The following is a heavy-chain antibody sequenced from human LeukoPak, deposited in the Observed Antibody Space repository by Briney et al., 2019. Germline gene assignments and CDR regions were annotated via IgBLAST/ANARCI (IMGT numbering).Heavy chain of an antibody. J-gene: IGHJ4*02. Sequence: SETLSLTCTVSGGSISSYYWSWIRQPPGKGLEWIGYIYYSGTTNYNPSLKSRVTISVDTSKNQFSLKLSSVTAADTAVYYCARVGGYDYVWGSYCKGYFDYWGQGTLVTVSS. CDR2: IYYSGTT. CDR3: ARVGGYDYVWGSYCKGYFDY. D-gene: IGHD3-16*01. V-gene: IGHV4-59*01. CDR1: GGSISSYY.